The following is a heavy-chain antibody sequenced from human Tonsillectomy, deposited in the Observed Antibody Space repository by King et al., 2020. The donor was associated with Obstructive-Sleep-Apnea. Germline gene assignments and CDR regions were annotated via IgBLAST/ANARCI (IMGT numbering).Heavy chain of an antibody. Sequence: QRVQSGAEVKEPGVAVKVSCKASGYTFTSYGISWVRQAPGQGLEWMGWISPYNGTTHHAQKFQGRVTITTDTSSSTDYMELMSLRSDDTSVYYCAREGFYFDSSGYYPYYFDHWGQGTLVTVSS. J-gene: IGHJ4*02. CDR3: AREGFYFDSSGYYPYYFDH. CDR1: GYTFTSYG. V-gene: IGHV1-18*04. D-gene: IGHD3-22*01. CDR2: ISPYNGTT.